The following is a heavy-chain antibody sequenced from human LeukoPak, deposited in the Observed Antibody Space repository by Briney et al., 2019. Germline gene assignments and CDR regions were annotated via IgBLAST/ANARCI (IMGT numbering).Heavy chain of an antibody. D-gene: IGHD2-2*01. CDR1: GGTFSSYA. Sequence: GASVKVSCKASGGTFSSYAISRVRQAPGQGLEWMGGIIPIFGTANYAQKFQGRVTITTDESTSTAYMELSSLRSEDTAVYYCARDPGLYCSSTSCYFGGLDPWGQGTLVTVSS. V-gene: IGHV1-69*05. CDR2: IIPIFGTA. CDR3: ARDPGLYCSSTSCYFGGLDP. J-gene: IGHJ5*02.